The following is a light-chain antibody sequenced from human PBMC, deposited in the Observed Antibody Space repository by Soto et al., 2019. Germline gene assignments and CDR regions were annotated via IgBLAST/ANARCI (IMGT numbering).Light chain of an antibody. J-gene: IGLJ1*01. CDR2: EVT. Sequence: ALPQPPSASGSPGKPVTISCSGTSSDGGGCDYGSWYQQHPGKDPNLMIFEVTKRPSGVPNRFAGSKSGNTASLTVSGLQAEDEADYYCTSHSGSNAPNDFGTGTKVTVL. CDR3: TSHSGSNAPND. CDR1: SSDGGGCDY. V-gene: IGLV2-8*01.